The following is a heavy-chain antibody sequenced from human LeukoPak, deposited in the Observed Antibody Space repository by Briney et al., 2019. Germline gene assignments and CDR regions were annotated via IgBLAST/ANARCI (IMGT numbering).Heavy chain of an antibody. CDR3: ARGPTMVRGAWSPPHYMDV. CDR2: INHSGST. CDR1: GGSFSGYY. V-gene: IGHV4-34*01. Sequence: PSETLSLTCAVYGGSFSGYYWSWIRQPPGKGLEWIGEINHSGSTNYNPSLKSRVTISVDTSKNQFSLKLSSVTAADTAVYYCARGPTMVRGAWSPPHYMDVWGKGTTVTVSS. D-gene: IGHD3-10*01. J-gene: IGHJ6*03.